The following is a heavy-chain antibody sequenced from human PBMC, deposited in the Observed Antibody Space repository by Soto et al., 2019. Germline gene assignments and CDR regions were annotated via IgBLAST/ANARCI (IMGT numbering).Heavy chain of an antibody. CDR1: GYTFTSYY. D-gene: IGHD2-15*01. CDR3: ARDVVVVVAAPPELYYYYCMDV. CDR2: INPSGGST. J-gene: IGHJ6*02. Sequence: ASVKVSCKASGYTFTSYYMHWVRQAPGQGLEWMGIINPSGGSTSYAQKFQGRVTMTRDTSTSTVYMELSSLRSEDTAVYYCARDVVVVVAAPPELYYYYCMDVWGQGTTVTVSS. V-gene: IGHV1-46*01.